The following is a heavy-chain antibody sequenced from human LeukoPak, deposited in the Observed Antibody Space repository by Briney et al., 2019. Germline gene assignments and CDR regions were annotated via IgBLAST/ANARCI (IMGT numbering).Heavy chain of an antibody. Sequence: GSSVTVSSTPSRDTFISSSISWVRQPPGQGLEWMGRIIPIVDLPDYAQKFQGRVTFTADKYTSTAYMELTSLRSEATAVYFCAREDIVILPAASYFDYWGQGTLVTVSS. V-gene: IGHV1-69*04. D-gene: IGHD2-2*01. CDR1: RDTFISSS. CDR3: AREDIVILPAASYFDY. J-gene: IGHJ4*02. CDR2: IIPIVDLP.